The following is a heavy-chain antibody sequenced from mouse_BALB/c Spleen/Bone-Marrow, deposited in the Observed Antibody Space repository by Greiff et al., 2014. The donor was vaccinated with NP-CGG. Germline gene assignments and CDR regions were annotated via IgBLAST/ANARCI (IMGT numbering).Heavy chain of an antibody. J-gene: IGHJ3*01. D-gene: IGHD1-1*01. CDR1: GFNIKDTY. CDR3: ATYYYGSSWGFAY. CDR2: IDPANGNT. V-gene: IGHV14-3*02. Sequence: EVQLQQSGAELVNPGASVKLSCTASGFNIKDTYMHWVKQRPEQGLEWIGRIDPANGNTKYDPKFQGKATITADTSSNTAYLQLSSLTSEDTAVYYCATYYYGSSWGFAYWGQGTLVTVSA.